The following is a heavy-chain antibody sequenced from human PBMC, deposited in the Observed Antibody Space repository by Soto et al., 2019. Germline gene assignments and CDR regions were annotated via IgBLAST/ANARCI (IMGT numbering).Heavy chain of an antibody. D-gene: IGHD6-6*01. V-gene: IGHV3-7*01. CDR3: ATVLITSSSDVFDH. J-gene: IGHJ4*02. CDR2: IRHDGSEK. Sequence: EEQLVESGGGLVQPGGSLRLSCAASGFTCNSHWMSWVRQAPGKWLEWVANIRHDGSEKNYVDSVRGLFTLSSDTAKKSLYLQLNSLTAEDTAVHYCATVLITSSSDVFDHWSQGTLVTVSS. CDR1: GFTCNSHW.